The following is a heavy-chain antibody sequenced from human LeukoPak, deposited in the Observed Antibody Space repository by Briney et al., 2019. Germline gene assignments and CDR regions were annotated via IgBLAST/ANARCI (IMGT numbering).Heavy chain of an antibody. CDR1: GYTFTSYD. Sequence: ASVKVSCKASGYTFTSYDINWVRQATGQGLEWMGWINPNSGGTNYAQKFQGRVTMTRDTSISTAYMELSRLRSDDTAVYYCARVLRGGWYDYWGQGTLVTVSS. V-gene: IGHV1-2*02. CDR2: INPNSGGT. J-gene: IGHJ4*02. D-gene: IGHD6-19*01. CDR3: ARVLRGGWYDY.